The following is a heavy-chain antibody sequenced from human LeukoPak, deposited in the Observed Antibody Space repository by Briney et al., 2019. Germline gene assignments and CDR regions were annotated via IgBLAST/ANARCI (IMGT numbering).Heavy chain of an antibody. V-gene: IGHV3-43D*03. CDR2: ISWDGGVT. J-gene: IGHJ2*01. CDR3: AREYNRYFDL. CDR1: GFKFDDYA. D-gene: IGHD1-14*01. Sequence: GGSLRLSCAASGFKFDDYAMHWVRQAPGKGLEWVSLISWDGGVTYYTDSVKGRFTIPRDNSKNSLYVQMNSLRLEDTALYYCAREYNRYFDLWGRGTLVTVSS.